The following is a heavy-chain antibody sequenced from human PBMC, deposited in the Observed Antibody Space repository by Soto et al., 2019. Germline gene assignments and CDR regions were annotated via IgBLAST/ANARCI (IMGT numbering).Heavy chain of an antibody. CDR1: GFTFSSYS. V-gene: IGHV3-21*01. Sequence: EVQLVESGGGLVKPGGSLRLSCAASGFTFSSYSMNWVRQAPGKGLEWVSSISSSSNYIYYADSVKGRFTISRDNAKNSVYLEMNSLRAEDTAVSYFARDREGVGAGLFWGHGTKVTVSS. D-gene: IGHD1-26*01. CDR2: ISSSSNYI. CDR3: ARDREGVGAGLF. J-gene: IGHJ3*01.